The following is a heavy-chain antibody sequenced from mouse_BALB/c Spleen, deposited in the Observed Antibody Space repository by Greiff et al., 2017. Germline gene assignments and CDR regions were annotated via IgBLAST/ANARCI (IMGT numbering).Heavy chain of an antibody. CDR2: ISSGSSTI. CDR1: GFTFSSFG. Sequence: DVKLVESGGGLVQPGGSRKLSCAASGFTFSSFGMHWVRQAPEKGLEWVAYISSGSSTIYYADTVKGRFTISRDNPKNTLFLQMTSLRSEDTAMYYCARYYFDYWGQGTTLTVSS. J-gene: IGHJ2*01. CDR3: ARYYFDY. V-gene: IGHV5-17*02.